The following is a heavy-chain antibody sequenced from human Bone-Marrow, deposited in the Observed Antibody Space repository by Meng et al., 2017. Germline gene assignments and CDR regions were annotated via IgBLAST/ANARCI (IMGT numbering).Heavy chain of an antibody. CDR3: ARVSLSYDAFDI. D-gene: IGHD3-16*01. V-gene: IGHV4-34*01. Sequence: QVQLQQLGAGLLTPSETLSLTCAVYGGSFSGYYWSWIRQPPGKGLEWIGEIKHSGSTNYNPSLKSRVTISVDTSKNQFSLKLSSVTAADTAVYYCARVSLSYDAFDIWGQGTMVTVSS. CDR2: IKHSGST. J-gene: IGHJ3*02. CDR1: GGSFSGYY.